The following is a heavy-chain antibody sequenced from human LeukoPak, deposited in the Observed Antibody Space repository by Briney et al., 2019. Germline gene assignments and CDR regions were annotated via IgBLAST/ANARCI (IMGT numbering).Heavy chain of an antibody. V-gene: IGHV3-21*01. CDR2: ISSSSSYI. CDR3: AIQDYGGNYFDY. CDR1: GFTFSSYS. D-gene: IGHD4-23*01. J-gene: IGHJ4*02. Sequence: GGSLRLSCAASGFTFSSYSMNWVRQARGKGLEWVSSISSSSSYIYYADSEKGRFTISRDNAKTSLYLQMNSLRAEDTAVYYCAIQDYGGNYFDYWGQGTLVTVSS.